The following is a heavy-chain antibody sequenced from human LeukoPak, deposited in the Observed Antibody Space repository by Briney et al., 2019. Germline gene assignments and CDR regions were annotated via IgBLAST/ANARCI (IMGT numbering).Heavy chain of an antibody. CDR3: ARDSLDTTVTAYLFHY. Sequence: GGSLRLSCAASGFTFSTYSMNWVRQAPGKGLEWVSYISSSSSNINYADSVKGRFTISRDNAKNSLFLQMNSLRAEDTAVYYCARDSLDTTVTAYLFHYWGQGTLVTVSS. CDR1: GFTFSTYS. CDR2: ISSSSSNI. V-gene: IGHV3-48*01. J-gene: IGHJ4*02. D-gene: IGHD4-17*01.